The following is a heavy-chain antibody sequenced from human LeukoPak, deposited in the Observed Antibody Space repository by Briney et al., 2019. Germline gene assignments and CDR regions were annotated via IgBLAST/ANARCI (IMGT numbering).Heavy chain of an antibody. CDR3: ARDQYCSSTSCYPYYFDY. J-gene: IGHJ4*02. V-gene: IGHV1-18*01. Sequence: ASVKVSCKASGYTFTSYGISWVRQAPGQGLEWMGWISAYNGNTNYAQKFQGRVTMTTDTSTSTAYMELRSLRSDDTAVYYCARDQYCSSTSCYPYYFDYWGQGTLVTVSS. CDR2: ISAYNGNT. CDR1: GYTFTSYG. D-gene: IGHD2-2*01.